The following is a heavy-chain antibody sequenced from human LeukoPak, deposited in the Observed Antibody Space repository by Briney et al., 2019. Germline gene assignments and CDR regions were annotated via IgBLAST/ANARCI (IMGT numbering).Heavy chain of an antibody. Sequence: PSETLSLTCTVSGGSISSISYYWGWIRQPPGEGLEWIGSISYSGSTYYNPSLKSRVTISVATSKNQLSLKLSSVTAADTAVYYCARQDVSSSWHLNWFDPWGQGTLVTVSS. J-gene: IGHJ5*02. CDR3: ARQDVSSSWHLNWFDP. D-gene: IGHD6-13*01. CDR1: GGSISSISYY. CDR2: ISYSGST. V-gene: IGHV4-39*01.